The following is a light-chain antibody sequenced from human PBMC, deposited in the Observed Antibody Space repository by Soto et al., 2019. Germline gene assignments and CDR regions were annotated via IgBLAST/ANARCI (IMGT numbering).Light chain of an antibody. CDR3: QQYDNYDIT. Sequence: DIAMTQSPLSLPVTPGEPASISCRSGQSLLHINGYNYLDWYLQKPGQSPQLXXYDVSNLETGVPSRFSGSGAETHFTLTINSLKDEDIAAYYCQQYDNYDITFGQGTRLEIK. J-gene: IGKJ5*01. CDR2: DVS. V-gene: IGKV2-28*01. CDR1: QSLLHINGYNY.